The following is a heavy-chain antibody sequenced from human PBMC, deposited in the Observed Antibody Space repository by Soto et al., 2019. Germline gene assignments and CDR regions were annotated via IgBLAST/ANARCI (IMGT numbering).Heavy chain of an antibody. D-gene: IGHD5-12*01. CDR3: ARDLADGYNTYYYYGMDV. CDR2: TYYRSKWYN. J-gene: IGHJ6*02. Sequence: SQTLSLTCAISGDSVSSNSAAWNWIRQSPSRGLEWLGRTYYRSKWYNDYAVSVKSRITINPDTSKNQFSLQLNSVTPEDTAVYYCARDLADGYNTYYYYGMDVWGQGTTVTVSS. CDR1: GDSVSSNSAA. V-gene: IGHV6-1*01.